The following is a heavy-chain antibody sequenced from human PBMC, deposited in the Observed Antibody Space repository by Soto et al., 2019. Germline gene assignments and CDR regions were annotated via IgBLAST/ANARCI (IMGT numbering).Heavy chain of an antibody. D-gene: IGHD3-22*01. CDR3: ARDTYYYDSSGVFDY. CDR1: GGSISSGGYY. V-gene: IGHV4-31*03. J-gene: IGHJ4*02. CDR2: IYYSGST. Sequence: PSETLSLTCTVSGGSISSGGYYWSWIRQHPGKGLEWIGYIYYSGSTYYNPSLKSRVTISVDTSKNQFSLKLSSVTAADTAVYYCARDTYYYDSSGVFDYWGQGTLVTVSS.